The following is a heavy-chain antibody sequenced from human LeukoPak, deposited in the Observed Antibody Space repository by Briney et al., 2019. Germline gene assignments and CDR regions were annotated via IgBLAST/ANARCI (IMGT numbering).Heavy chain of an antibody. Sequence: GGSLRLSCAASGLTFSSKYMSWVRQAPGKGLEWVSVIYNNGNTHYADPVKGRFTISRDNSKNTLYLQMNSLRVEDTAVYYCARVGGDQVGYWGQGTLVTVSS. CDR1: GLTFSSKY. J-gene: IGHJ4*02. D-gene: IGHD4-17*01. V-gene: IGHV3-53*01. CDR3: ARVGGDQVGY. CDR2: IYNNGNT.